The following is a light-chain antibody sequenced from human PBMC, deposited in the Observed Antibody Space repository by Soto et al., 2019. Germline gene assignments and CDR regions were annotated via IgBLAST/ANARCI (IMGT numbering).Light chain of an antibody. J-gene: IGKJ5*01. CDR3: LQRSNCL. CDR2: DAS. Sequence: EIVLTQSPATLSLSPGERATLSCRASQSVSSYLAWYQQKPGQAPRLLIYDASNRATGIPARFSGSGSGTVFTRTISSLEPEDFAVYYCLQRSNCLFGQGTRLEIK. CDR1: QSVSSY. V-gene: IGKV3-11*01.